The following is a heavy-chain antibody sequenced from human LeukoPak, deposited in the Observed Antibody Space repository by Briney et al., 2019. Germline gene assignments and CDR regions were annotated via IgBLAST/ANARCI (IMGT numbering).Heavy chain of an antibody. J-gene: IGHJ4*02. CDR3: AKEVWGSYDKGSLDH. CDR2: INSDGSSS. Sequence: GGSLRLSCVISGLPFNSFWMHWVRQAPGEGLVWVSRINSDGSSSAYADSVEGRFTISRDNSRNTLYLEMDSLRVEDTAVYYCAKEVWGSYDKGSLDHWGQGALVTVSS. D-gene: IGHD3-16*01. V-gene: IGHV3-74*01. CDR1: GLPFNSFW.